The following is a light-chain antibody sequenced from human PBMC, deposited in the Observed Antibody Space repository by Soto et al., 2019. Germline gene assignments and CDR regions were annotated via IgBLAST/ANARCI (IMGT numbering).Light chain of an antibody. V-gene: IGKV3-11*01. CDR3: QQRSSWPLT. CDR1: ETINSN. J-gene: IGKJ4*01. CDR2: DAS. Sequence: EIVLMESPGTLSLSPWERAILSCRASETINSNSIAWYQQKPGQTPRLLIYDASKRVTGIPARFSGSGSGTDLTLTISSLEPEDFAVYYCQQRSSWPLTFGGGTKVDIK.